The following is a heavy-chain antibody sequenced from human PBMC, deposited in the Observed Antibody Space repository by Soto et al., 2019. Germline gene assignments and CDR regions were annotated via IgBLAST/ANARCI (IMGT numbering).Heavy chain of an antibody. J-gene: IGHJ5*02. Sequence: SEALSLTCTVSGVSFSRYYWSWIRQPPGKGLEWIGYIHYSGSTSYNPSLKSRVTMSVDTSKNQFSLKLSSVTAADTAVYYCARSVDPWGQGTLVT. CDR1: GVSFSRYY. V-gene: IGHV4-59*01. CDR3: ARSVDP. CDR2: IHYSGST.